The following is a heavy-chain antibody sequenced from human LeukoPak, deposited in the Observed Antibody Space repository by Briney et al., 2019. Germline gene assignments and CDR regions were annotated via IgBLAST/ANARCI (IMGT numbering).Heavy chain of an antibody. J-gene: IGHJ4*02. Sequence: PGGSLRLSCAASGFTFSTYAMTWFRQAPGKGLEWVSAVRGSGTATYYADSVKGRFTISRDNSNNRLYLQMNSLRAEDTAIYYCAKTSRRDSTYDSPFDYWGQGTVATVSS. CDR3: AKTSRRDSTYDSPFDY. CDR1: GFTFSTYA. D-gene: IGHD3-3*01. CDR2: VRGSGTAT. V-gene: IGHV3-23*01.